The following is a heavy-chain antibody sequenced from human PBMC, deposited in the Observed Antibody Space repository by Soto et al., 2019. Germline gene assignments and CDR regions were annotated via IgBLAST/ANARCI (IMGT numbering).Heavy chain of an antibody. D-gene: IGHD3-9*01. V-gene: IGHV1-69*06. CDR2: IIPIFGTA. CDR3: ARSGDILTGGEGYYYYGMDV. CDR1: GGTFSSYA. Sequence: SVKVSCKASGGTFSSYAISWVRQAPGQGLEWMGGIIPIFGTANYAQKFQGRVTITADKSTSTAYMELSSLRSEGTAVYYCARSGDILTGGEGYYYYGMDVWGQGTTVTVSS. J-gene: IGHJ6*02.